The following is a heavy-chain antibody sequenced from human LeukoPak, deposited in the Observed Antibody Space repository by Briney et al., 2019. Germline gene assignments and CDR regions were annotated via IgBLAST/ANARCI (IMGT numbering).Heavy chain of an antibody. CDR3: AKDGYYYGSGT. J-gene: IGHJ5*02. Sequence: GGSLRLSCAASGFTFSGSAIHWVRQASGKGLEWVGRIRSKANNYATAYAASAKGRFTISRDDSKNTAYLQMNSLKTEDTAVYYCAKDGYYYGSGTWGQGTLVTVSS. D-gene: IGHD3-10*01. V-gene: IGHV3-73*01. CDR2: IRSKANNYAT. CDR1: GFTFSGSA.